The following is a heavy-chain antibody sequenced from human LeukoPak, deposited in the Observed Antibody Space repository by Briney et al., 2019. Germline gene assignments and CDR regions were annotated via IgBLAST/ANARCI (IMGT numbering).Heavy chain of an antibody. Sequence: PSETLSLTCTVSGGSISSYYWSWIRQPAGKGLEWIGRIYTSGSTNYNPSLKSRVTMSVDTSKNQFSLKLGSVTAADTAVYYCARVRVGTAMVGGYFDYWGQGTLVTVSS. CDR2: IYTSGST. CDR1: GGSISSYY. J-gene: IGHJ4*02. V-gene: IGHV4-4*07. D-gene: IGHD5-18*01. CDR3: ARVRVGTAMVGGYFDY.